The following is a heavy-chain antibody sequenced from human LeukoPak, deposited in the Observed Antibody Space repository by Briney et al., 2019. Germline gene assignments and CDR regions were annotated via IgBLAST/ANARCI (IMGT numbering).Heavy chain of an antibody. J-gene: IGHJ5*02. V-gene: IGHV1-2*02. Sequence: ASVKVSCKASGGTFISYAISWVRQAPGQGLEWMGWINPNSGGTNYAQKFQGRVTMTRDTSISTAYMELSRLRSDDTAVYYCARAPTPSRYDFWSGVTGIRQASTYNWFDPWGQGTLVTVSS. CDR1: GGTFISYA. CDR2: INPNSGGT. D-gene: IGHD3-3*01. CDR3: ARAPTPSRYDFWSGVTGIRQASTYNWFDP.